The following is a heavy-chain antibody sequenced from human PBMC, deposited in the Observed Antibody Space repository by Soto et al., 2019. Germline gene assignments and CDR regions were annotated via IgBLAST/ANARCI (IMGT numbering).Heavy chain of an antibody. D-gene: IGHD5-18*01. V-gene: IGHV4-31*03. CDR3: ARLNVDTAMVSWYFDL. J-gene: IGHJ2*01. CDR1: GGSISSGGYY. Sequence: QVQLQESGPGLVKPSQTLSLTCTVSGGSISSGGYYWSWIRQHPGKGLEWIGYIYYSGSTYYNPSLKGRVTISVDTTKNHVSLKLGSVTAADTAVYYCARLNVDTAMVSWYFDLWGRGTLVTVSS. CDR2: IYYSGST.